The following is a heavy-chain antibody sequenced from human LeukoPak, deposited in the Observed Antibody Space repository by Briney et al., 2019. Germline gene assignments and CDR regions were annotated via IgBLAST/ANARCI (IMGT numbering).Heavy chain of an antibody. CDR3: ARDRHYYDSSGYYYPPAFFDY. D-gene: IGHD3-22*01. CDR2: ISYRGST. J-gene: IGHJ4*02. CDR1: GGSVSSGTYY. V-gene: IGHV4-61*01. Sequence: SETLSLTCTVSGGSVSSGTYYWSWIRLPPGKGLEWIGYISYRGSTNYNPSLKSRVTISVDTSKNQFSLKLSSVTAADTAVYYCARDRHYYDSSGYYYPPAFFDYWGQGTLVTVSS.